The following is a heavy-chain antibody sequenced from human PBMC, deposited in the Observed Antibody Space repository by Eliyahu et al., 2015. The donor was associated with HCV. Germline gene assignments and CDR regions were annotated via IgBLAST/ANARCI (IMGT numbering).Heavy chain of an antibody. CDR1: GFIFGEYV. V-gene: IGHV3-49*04. Sequence: EVQLVESGGALVQPGRSLRLSCTASGFIFGEYVLTWVRQAPGKGLEGVALIRDKTYNGKTEYAASVKGRFTISRDDSKSITYLQMNSLTAEDTGVYYCTGRHSNRDAVPLSRNWGQGTLVTVSS. CDR3: TGRHSNRDAVPLSRN. D-gene: IGHD5-24*01. J-gene: IGHJ4*02. CDR2: IRDKTYNGKT.